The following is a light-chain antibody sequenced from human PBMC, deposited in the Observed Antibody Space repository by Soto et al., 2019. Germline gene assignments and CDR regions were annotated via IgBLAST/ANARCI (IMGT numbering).Light chain of an antibody. CDR2: GAS. CDR1: ESVSTN. J-gene: IGKJ2*01. Sequence: EIVLTQSSGTLSVSPGERANLSCRASESVSTNLAWIQQKPGQAPRLLIYGASTRATGIPARFSGSGSGTEFTLTINSLQSEDLAVYYCQQSNNWPYTFGQGTKLEV. CDR3: QQSNNWPYT. V-gene: IGKV3-15*01.